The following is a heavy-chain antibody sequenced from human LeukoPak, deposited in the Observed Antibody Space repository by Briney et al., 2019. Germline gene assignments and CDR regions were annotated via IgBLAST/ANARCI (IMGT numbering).Heavy chain of an antibody. D-gene: IGHD3-16*01. Sequence: PGGSLILTCAVSGFSSSNYAMSWVRQAPGKGLEWVSSITSSGDDTFYAVSVKGRFTISRDNSWDTVFLQMNSLRADDTAVYYCAFDWGFDYWGQGTLVTVSS. CDR3: AFDWGFDY. V-gene: IGHV3-23*01. CDR2: ITSSGDDT. CDR1: GFSSSNYA. J-gene: IGHJ4*02.